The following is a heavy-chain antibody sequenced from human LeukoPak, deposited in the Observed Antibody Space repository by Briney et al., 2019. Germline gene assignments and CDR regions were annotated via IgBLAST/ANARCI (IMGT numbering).Heavy chain of an antibody. D-gene: IGHD2-15*01. CDR2: ITSGSSYI. CDR1: GFTFSNAW. Sequence: GGSLRLSCAASGFTFSNAWMSWVRQAPGKGLEWVSSITSGSSYIYYADSVKGRFTISRDNAKNSLYLQMNSLRAEDTSVYYWPGDRIGGGNGTYYSYSMAVWGKGTPVTISS. J-gene: IGHJ6*03. V-gene: IGHV3-21*01. CDR3: PGDRIGGGNGTYYSYSMAV.